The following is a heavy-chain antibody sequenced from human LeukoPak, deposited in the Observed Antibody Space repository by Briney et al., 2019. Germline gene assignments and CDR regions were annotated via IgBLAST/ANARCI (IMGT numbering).Heavy chain of an antibody. D-gene: IGHD1-7*01. CDR3: ARVVTGTTSILGDY. Sequence: SVKVSLKGSVYSLSVYSMHWLWHCPGQGLEWVGWRNPNSGGTNYAQMFQGRVTMTSDTSSSTAYMEPSRLRSDDTPVYYCARVVTGTTSILGDYWGQRTLVTVSS. CDR1: VYSLSVYS. CDR2: RNPNSGGT. V-gene: IGHV1-2*02. J-gene: IGHJ4*02.